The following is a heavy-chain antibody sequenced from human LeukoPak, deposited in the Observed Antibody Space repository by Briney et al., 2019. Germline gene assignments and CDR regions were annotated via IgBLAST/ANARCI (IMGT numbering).Heavy chain of an antibody. CDR1: GFTFDDYA. D-gene: IGHD3-10*01. CDR3: AKGVRITMVRGAFGI. J-gene: IGHJ3*02. CDR2: ISWNSGSI. Sequence: PGGSLRLSCAASGFTFDDYAMHWVRQAPGKGLEWVSGISWNSGSIGYADSVKGRFTISRNNAKNSLYLQMNSLRAEDTALYYCAKGVRITMVRGAFGIWGQGTMVTVSS. V-gene: IGHV3-9*01.